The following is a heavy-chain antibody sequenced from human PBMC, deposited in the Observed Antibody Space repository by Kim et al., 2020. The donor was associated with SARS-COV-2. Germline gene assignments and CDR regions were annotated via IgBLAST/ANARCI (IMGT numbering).Heavy chain of an antibody. J-gene: IGHJ1*01. CDR2: ISYDGSNK. Sequence: GGSLRLSCAASGFTFSSYGMHWVRQAPGKGLEWVAVISYDGSNKYYADSVKGRFTISRDNSKNTLYLQMNSLRAEDTAVYYCAKSMVRGVIRGYFQHWG. CDR3: AKSMVRGVIRGYFQH. D-gene: IGHD3-10*01. V-gene: IGHV3-30*18. CDR1: GFTFSSYG.